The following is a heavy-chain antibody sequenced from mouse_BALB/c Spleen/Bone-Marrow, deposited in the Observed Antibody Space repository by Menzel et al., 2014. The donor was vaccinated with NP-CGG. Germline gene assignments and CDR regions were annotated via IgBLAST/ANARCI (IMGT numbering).Heavy chain of an antibody. CDR1: GYTFTSYW. D-gene: IGHD4-1*01. CDR3: ARGWDWFAY. V-gene: IGHV1-87*01. CDR2: IYPGDGDT. Sequence: VQLQQSGAELARPGASVKLSCKASGYTFTSYWMQWVKQRPGQGLEWIGVIYPGDGDTRYTQKFKGKATLTADKSSSSAYMQLSSLASEDAAVYYCARGWDWFAYWGQGTLVTVSA. J-gene: IGHJ3*01.